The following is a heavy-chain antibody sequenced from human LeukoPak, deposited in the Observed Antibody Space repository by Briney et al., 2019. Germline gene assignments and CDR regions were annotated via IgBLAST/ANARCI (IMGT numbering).Heavy chain of an antibody. V-gene: IGHV1-18*01. CDR3: ARATYISGWCSDY. Sequence: ASVKVSCKTSGYTFTSYGISWVRQAPGHGLDWMGWISTYNGNTNYAQNLQGRIIMTTDTSTSTAYMELRSLRSDDTAVYSCARATYISGWCSDYWGQGTLVTVSS. J-gene: IGHJ4*02. CDR2: ISTYNGNT. D-gene: IGHD6-19*01. CDR1: GYTFTSYG.